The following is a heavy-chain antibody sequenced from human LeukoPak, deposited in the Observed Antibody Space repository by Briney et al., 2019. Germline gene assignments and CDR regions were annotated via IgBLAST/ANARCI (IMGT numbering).Heavy chain of an antibody. J-gene: IGHJ1*01. Sequence: PGGSLRLSCAASGFTFSSYAMNWVRQAPGKGLEWVSSISSSSSYIYYADSVKGRFTISRDNAKNSLYLQMNSLRAEDTAVYYCARDGRDSSGWTYFQHWGQGTLVTVSS. D-gene: IGHD6-19*01. CDR1: GFTFSSYA. CDR2: ISSSSSYI. V-gene: IGHV3-21*01. CDR3: ARDGRDSSGWTYFQH.